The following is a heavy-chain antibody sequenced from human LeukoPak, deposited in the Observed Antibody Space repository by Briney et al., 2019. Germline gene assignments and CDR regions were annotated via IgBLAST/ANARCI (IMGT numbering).Heavy chain of an antibody. CDR1: GFSFRSYT. J-gene: IGHJ4*02. V-gene: IGHV3-23*01. Sequence: GGSLRLSCAASGFSFRSYTMNWVRQPPGKGLEWVSAIRGDGATKFYADSVKGRFTVSRDNSKNTVYLQMNSLRAEDTAVYYCAKDQYRDYFRGADYWGQGTLVTVSS. CDR3: AKDQYRDYFRGADY. CDR2: IRGDGATK. D-gene: IGHD2/OR15-2a*01.